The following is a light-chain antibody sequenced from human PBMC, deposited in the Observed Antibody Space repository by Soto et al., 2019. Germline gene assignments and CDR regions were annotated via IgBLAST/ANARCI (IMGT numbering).Light chain of an antibody. CDR3: AAWDDSLSVVR. CDR2: RNN. J-gene: IGLJ2*01. CDR1: SSNIGSNY. Sequence: QSVLTQPPSASGTPGQRGTISCSGSSSNIGSNYVYWNQQLPGTAPKILISRNNQRPSGVPDRFSGSEYGTSAHLAISGLRSEDDAESKCAAWDDSLSVVRFRAGAKLTGL. V-gene: IGLV1-47*01.